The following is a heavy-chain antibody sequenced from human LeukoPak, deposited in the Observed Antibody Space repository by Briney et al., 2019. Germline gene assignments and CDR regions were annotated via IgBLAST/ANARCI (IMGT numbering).Heavy chain of an antibody. CDR1: GYTFTSYD. D-gene: IGHD3-22*01. V-gene: IGHV1-8*01. J-gene: IGHJ6*02. Sequence: ASVKVSCKASGYTFTSYDINRVRQATGQGLEWLGWMNPSSGNTGYAQKFQGRVTMTRDTSISTAYMELSSLRSEDTAVYYCARVAYYYDSAGLYLNYFYGMDVWGQGTTVTVSS. CDR3: ARVAYYYDSAGLYLNYFYGMDV. CDR2: MNPSSGNT.